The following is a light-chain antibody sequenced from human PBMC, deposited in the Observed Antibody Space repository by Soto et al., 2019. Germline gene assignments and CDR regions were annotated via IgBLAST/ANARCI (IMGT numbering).Light chain of an antibody. Sequence: ELVLTQSPATLSLSPGARATLSCRASQSVRSNLAWCQQKPGQAPRLLIYGASSRATGIPDRFSGSGSGTDFTLTISRLEPEDLAVYYCQQYGSSPPWTFGQGTKVDIK. J-gene: IGKJ1*01. CDR2: GAS. CDR3: QQYGSSPPWT. V-gene: IGKV3-20*01. CDR1: QSVRSN.